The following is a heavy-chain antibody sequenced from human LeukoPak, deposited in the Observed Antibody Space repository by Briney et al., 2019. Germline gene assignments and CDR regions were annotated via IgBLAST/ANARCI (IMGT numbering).Heavy chain of an antibody. D-gene: IGHD2-15*01. Sequence: PGGSLRLSCAASGFTFSSYGMSWVRQAPGKGLEWVSAINGSGGSTYYADSVKGRFTISRDNSKNTLYLQMNSLRAEDTAVYYCAKAGAVVVVAAKYFDYWGQGTLVTVSS. CDR1: GFTFSSYG. J-gene: IGHJ4*02. V-gene: IGHV3-23*01. CDR2: INGSGGST. CDR3: AKAGAVVVVAAKYFDY.